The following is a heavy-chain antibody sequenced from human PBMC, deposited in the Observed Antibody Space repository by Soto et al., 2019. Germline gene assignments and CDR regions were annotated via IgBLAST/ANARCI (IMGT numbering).Heavy chain of an antibody. CDR3: ARGGGYTFDY. V-gene: IGHV4-30-2*01. Sequence: QLQLQESGSGLVKPSQTLSLTCAVSGGSISSGGYSWSWIRQPPGKGLEWIGYIYHSGSTYYNPSLKSRVTLSVDRSKNPFSLKLGFLHAGDTAVYYFARGGGYTFDYWGQGTLVTVSS. D-gene: IGHD3-16*01. J-gene: IGHJ4*02. CDR1: GGSISSGGYS. CDR2: IYHSGST.